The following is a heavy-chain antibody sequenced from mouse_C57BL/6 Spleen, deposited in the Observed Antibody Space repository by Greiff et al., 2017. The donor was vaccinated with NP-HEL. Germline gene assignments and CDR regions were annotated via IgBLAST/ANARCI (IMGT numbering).Heavy chain of an antibody. V-gene: IGHV5-17*01. Sequence: EVKLVESGGGLVKPGGSLKLSCAASGFTFSDYGMHWVRQAPEKGLEWVAYISSGSSTIYYADTVKGRFTISRDNAKNTLFLQMTSLRSEDTAMYYCARPRTTLYADAMDYWGQGTSVTVSS. D-gene: IGHD5-5*01. CDR3: ARPRTTLYADAMDY. CDR2: ISSGSSTI. J-gene: IGHJ4*01. CDR1: GFTFSDYG.